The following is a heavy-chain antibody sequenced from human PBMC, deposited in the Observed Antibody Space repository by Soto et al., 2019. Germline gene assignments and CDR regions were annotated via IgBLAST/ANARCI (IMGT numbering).Heavy chain of an antibody. J-gene: IGHJ3*02. Sequence: PGESLKISCKGSGYSFTSYWIGWVRQMPGKGLEWMGIIYPGDSDTRYSPSFQGQVTISADKSISTAYLQWSSLKASDTAMYYCARYPIIVVPAAFAAFAIWGQGTMVTGSS. CDR1: GYSFTSYW. D-gene: IGHD2-2*01. CDR2: IYPGDSDT. V-gene: IGHV5-51*01. CDR3: ARYPIIVVPAAFAAFAI.